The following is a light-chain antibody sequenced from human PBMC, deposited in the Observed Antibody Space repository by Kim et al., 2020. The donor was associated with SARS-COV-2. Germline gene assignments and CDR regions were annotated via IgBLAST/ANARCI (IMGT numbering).Light chain of an antibody. CDR1: SLRSYC. V-gene: IGLV3-19*01. CDR3: KSRDSNDNVV. J-gene: IGLJ2*01. Sequence: VALGQTVRVTSQGDSLRSYCATWYQQTPGQAPILVIYGKNNRPSGLPDLFSGSSAGNTASLTITGTQAGDEADYYCKSRDSNDNVVFGGGTQLTVL. CDR2: GKN.